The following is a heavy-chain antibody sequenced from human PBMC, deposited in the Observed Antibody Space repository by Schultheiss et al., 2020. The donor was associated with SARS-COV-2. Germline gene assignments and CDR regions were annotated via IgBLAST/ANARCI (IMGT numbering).Heavy chain of an antibody. CDR1: GGSISSGGYS. D-gene: IGHD3-3*01. CDR2: IYTSGST. CDR3: ARVSYDFWSGSYDAFDI. J-gene: IGHJ3*02. Sequence: SETLSLTCAVSGGSISSGGYSWSWIRQPPGKGLEWIGRIYTSGSTNYNPSLKSRVTMSVDTSKNQFSLKLSSVTAADTAVYYCARVSYDFWSGSYDAFDIWGQGTMVTVSS. V-gene: IGHV4-61*02.